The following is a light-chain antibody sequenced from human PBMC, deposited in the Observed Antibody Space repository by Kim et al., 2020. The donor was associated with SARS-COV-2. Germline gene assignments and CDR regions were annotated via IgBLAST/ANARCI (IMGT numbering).Light chain of an antibody. CDR1: SRDVGAYNY. Sequence: GQSITMSCTGTSRDVGAYNYVSWYQQHPGKAPKLIIYDVTYRPSGVSDRFSGSKAGNTASLTIFGLQAEDEADYYCSSYTSSTTRVFGGGTQLTVL. CDR2: DVT. V-gene: IGLV2-14*03. CDR3: SSYTSSTTRV. J-gene: IGLJ2*01.